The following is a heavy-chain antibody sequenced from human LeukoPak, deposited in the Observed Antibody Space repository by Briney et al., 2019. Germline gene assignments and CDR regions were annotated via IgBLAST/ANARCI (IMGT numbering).Heavy chain of an antibody. CDR3: AKEGYTYYYDSSGYYPFDY. Sequence: GGSLRLSCAASGFTFSSYAMSWVRQAPGKGLEWVSDINGSGGSTYYADSVKGRFTISRDNSKNTLYLQMNSLRAEDTAVYYRAKEGYTYYYDSSGYYPFDYWGQGTLVTVSS. V-gene: IGHV3-23*01. J-gene: IGHJ4*02. CDR2: INGSGGST. CDR1: GFTFSSYA. D-gene: IGHD3-22*01.